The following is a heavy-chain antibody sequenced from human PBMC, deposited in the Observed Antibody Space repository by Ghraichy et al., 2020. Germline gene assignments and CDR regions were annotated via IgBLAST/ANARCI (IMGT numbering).Heavy chain of an antibody. D-gene: IGHD2-15*01. V-gene: IGHV4-30-2*01. CDR1: GGSISSGGYS. J-gene: IGHJ5*02. Sequence: SETLSLTCAVSGGSISSGGYSWSWIRQPPGKGLEWIGYIYHSGSTYYNPSLKSRVTISVDRSKNQFSLKLSSVTAADTAVYYCARGRKLGVGLGNVWFDPWVQGTLVTVS. CDR3: ARGRKLGVGLGNVWFDP. CDR2: IYHSGST.